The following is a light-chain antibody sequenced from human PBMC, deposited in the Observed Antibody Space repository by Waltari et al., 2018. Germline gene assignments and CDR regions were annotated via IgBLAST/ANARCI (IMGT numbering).Light chain of an antibody. CDR2: DVS. J-gene: IGLJ1*01. V-gene: IGLV2-14*01. Sequence: QSALTQPASVSGSPGQSITISCTRSSSDLGGYSFVSWYQQHPGNAPKLMIYDVSHRPSGVSNRCSGSKAGNTASLTISGLQPEDEDDYYCSSYTSIIPPFLFGTGTKVTVL. CDR3: SSYTSIIPPFL. CDR1: SSDLGGYSF.